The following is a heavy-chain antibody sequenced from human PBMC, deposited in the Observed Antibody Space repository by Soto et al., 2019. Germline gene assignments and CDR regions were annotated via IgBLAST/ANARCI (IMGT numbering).Heavy chain of an antibody. D-gene: IGHD1-26*01. Sequence: QVQLQESGPGLLKPSQTLSLTCTVSGGSIRSGGYYWSWIRQDPGKGLEWIGYIYYSGSTYYNPSLKSRVTISVDTSKNQFSLKLSSVTAADTAVYYCARDSGSYDNWFDPWGQGTLVTVSS. J-gene: IGHJ5*02. CDR3: ARDSGSYDNWFDP. V-gene: IGHV4-31*03. CDR1: GGSIRSGGYY. CDR2: IYYSGST.